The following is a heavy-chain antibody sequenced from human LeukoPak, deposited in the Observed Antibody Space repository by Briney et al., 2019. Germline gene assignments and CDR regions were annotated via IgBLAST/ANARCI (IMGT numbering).Heavy chain of an antibody. D-gene: IGHD6-19*01. CDR2: IRSKAYGGTT. CDR1: GFTFGDYA. CDR3: TLAVAGTVR. J-gene: IGHJ4*02. V-gene: IGHV3-49*04. Sequence: PGRSLRLSCTASGFTFGDYAMSWVRQAPGKGLEWVGFIRSKAYGGTTEYAASVKGRLTISRDDSKSIAYLQMNSLKTEDTAVYYCTLAVAGTVRWGQGTLVTVSS.